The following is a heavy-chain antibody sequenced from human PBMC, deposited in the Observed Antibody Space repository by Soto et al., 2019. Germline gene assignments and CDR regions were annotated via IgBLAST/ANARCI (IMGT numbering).Heavy chain of an antibody. CDR3: ARAELMGGTYSSYGMAF. CDR2: IYYSVST. J-gene: IGHJ6*01. Sequence: PSETLSLTCTVSGGSISSGDYYWSWILHPTGKGLEWIGYIYYSVSTYYNPSLKSRVTISVDTSKNHFSLKLSSVTAADTSVYWCARAELMGGTYSSYGMAFWGQRTRVTFS. CDR1: GGSISSGDYY. V-gene: IGHV4-30-4*01. D-gene: IGHD6-19*01.